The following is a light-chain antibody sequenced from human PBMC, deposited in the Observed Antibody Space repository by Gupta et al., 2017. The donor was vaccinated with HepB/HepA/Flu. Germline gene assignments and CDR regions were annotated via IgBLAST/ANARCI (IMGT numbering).Light chain of an antibody. Sequence: HSVLTQPPSASETPGQKVPIPCSGSNSNIGSNTVNWYQQLPGTAPKLLIYNNDERPSGVPDRFSGSKSGTSASLVISGLQSEDEADYYCAAWDDSLNGHVVFGGGTKVTVL. CDR1: NSNIGSNT. CDR3: AAWDDSLNGHVV. J-gene: IGLJ2*01. V-gene: IGLV1-44*01. CDR2: NND.